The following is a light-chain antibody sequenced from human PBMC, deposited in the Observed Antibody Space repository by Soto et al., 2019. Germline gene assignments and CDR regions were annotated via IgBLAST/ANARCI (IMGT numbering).Light chain of an antibody. Sequence: EIVMTQSPATLSVSPGERATLSCRASQSVSSNLAWYQQKPGQAPRLLIYGASTTATGIPARFSGSGSGTEFTLTIGSLQXXXXXXXXXXXXXXXPHTFGQGTKVEIK. J-gene: IGKJ2*01. CDR1: QSVSSN. CDR3: XXXXXXPHT. CDR2: GAS. V-gene: IGKV3-15*01.